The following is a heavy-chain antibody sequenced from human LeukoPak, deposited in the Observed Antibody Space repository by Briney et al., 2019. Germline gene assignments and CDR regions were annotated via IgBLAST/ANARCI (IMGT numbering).Heavy chain of an antibody. D-gene: IGHD2-21*02. CDR2: IYTSGST. J-gene: IGHJ3*02. V-gene: IGHV4-4*07. CDR3: ARVGTDSDAFDI. Sequence: SGTXSLXCAVSGGSISSYYWSWIRQPAGKGLEWIGRIYTSGSTNYNPSLKSRVTMSVDTSKNQFSLKLSSVTAADTAVYYCARVGTDSDAFDIWGQGTMVTVSS. CDR1: GGSISSYY.